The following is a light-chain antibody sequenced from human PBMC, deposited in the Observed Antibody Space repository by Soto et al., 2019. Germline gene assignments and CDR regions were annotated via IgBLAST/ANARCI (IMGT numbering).Light chain of an antibody. Sequence: QSALTQPASVSGSPGQSITISCTGTSSDVGSYNLVSWYQQHPGKAPKLMIYEGSKRPSGVSNRFSGSKSANTASLTISGLQAEDEADYYCCSYAGSSTFVLGGGTKLTVL. CDR1: SSDVGSYNL. CDR3: CSYAGSSTFV. V-gene: IGLV2-23*03. J-gene: IGLJ2*01. CDR2: EGS.